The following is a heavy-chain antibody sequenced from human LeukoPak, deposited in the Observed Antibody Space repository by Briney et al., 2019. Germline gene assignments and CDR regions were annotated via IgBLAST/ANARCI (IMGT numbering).Heavy chain of an antibody. Sequence: SETLSLTCTVSGGSISSGSYYWSWIRQPAGKGLEWIGRIYTSGSTNYNPSLKSRVTISVDTSKNQCSLKLSSVTAADTAVYYCARDSLDQLLYPYYYYMEVWGKGTTVTISS. CDR2: IYTSGST. CDR3: ARDSLDQLLYPYYYYMEV. D-gene: IGHD2-2*02. V-gene: IGHV4-61*02. J-gene: IGHJ6*03. CDR1: GGSISSGSYY.